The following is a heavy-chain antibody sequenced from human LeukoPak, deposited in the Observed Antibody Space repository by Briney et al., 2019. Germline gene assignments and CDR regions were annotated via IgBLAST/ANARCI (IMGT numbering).Heavy chain of an antibody. CDR3: ARETSRTTVTTDYYFDH. Sequence: SETLSLTCTVSGGSISSYYWSWIRQPPGKGLEWIGYIYYSGSTKYNPSLKSRVTISVDTSKNEFSLKLSSVTAADTAVYYCARETSRTTVTTDYYFDHWGQGTLVTVSS. CDR1: GGSISSYY. V-gene: IGHV4-59*01. D-gene: IGHD4-17*01. J-gene: IGHJ4*02. CDR2: IYYSGST.